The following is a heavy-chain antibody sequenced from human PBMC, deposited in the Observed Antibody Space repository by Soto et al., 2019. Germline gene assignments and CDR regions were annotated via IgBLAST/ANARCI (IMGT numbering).Heavy chain of an antibody. J-gene: IGHJ4*02. CDR3: ARDARGDEAPMDY. CDR2: INPNSGGT. Sequence: ASVKVSCKASGYTFTGYYMHWVRQAPGQGLEWMGWINPNSGGTNYAQKFQGWVTMTRDTSISAAYMELSRLRSDDTAVYYCARDARGDEAPMDYWGQGTLVTVSS. D-gene: IGHD3-10*01. V-gene: IGHV1-2*04. CDR1: GYTFTGYY.